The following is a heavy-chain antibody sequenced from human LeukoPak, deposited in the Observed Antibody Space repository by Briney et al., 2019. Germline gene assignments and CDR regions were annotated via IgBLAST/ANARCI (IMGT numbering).Heavy chain of an antibody. CDR1: GGTFSSDA. Sequence: SVKVSCKASGGTFSSDAISWVRQAPGQGLEWMGRIIPILGIANYAQKFQGRVTITADKSTSTAYMELSSLRSEDTAVYYCASRGSGSYYSEYFFDYWGQGTLVTVSS. D-gene: IGHD3-10*01. CDR3: ASRGSGSYYSEYFFDY. J-gene: IGHJ4*02. V-gene: IGHV1-69*04. CDR2: IIPILGIA.